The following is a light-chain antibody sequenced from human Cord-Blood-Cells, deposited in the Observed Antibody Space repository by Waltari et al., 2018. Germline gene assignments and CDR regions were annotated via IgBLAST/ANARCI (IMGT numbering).Light chain of an antibody. CDR2: LNSDGSH. CDR3: QTWGTGIHWV. J-gene: IGLJ3*02. CDR1: SGHSSYA. Sequence: QLVLTQSPSASASLGASVKLTCTLSSGHSSYAIAWHQQQPEKGPGYLMKLNSDGSHSKGDGIPDRFSGSSSGAERYRTISSLQSEDEADYYCQTWGTGIHWVFGGGTKLTVL. V-gene: IGLV4-69*01.